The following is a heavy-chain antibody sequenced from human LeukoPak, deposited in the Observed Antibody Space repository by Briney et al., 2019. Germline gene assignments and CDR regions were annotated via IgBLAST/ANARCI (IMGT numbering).Heavy chain of an antibody. CDR2: ISAYNGNR. CDR1: GYTFTSFG. Sequence: ASVKLSCTASGYTFTSFGISWVRQAPGQGLEGMGWISAYNGNRTYAQKLQCRVTMTTDTSTSTAYMELRSLRSDDTAVYYCARDYCSSTSCYYGVGPYYYYGMDVWGQGTTVTVSS. D-gene: IGHD2-2*01. J-gene: IGHJ6*02. CDR3: ARDYCSSTSCYYGVGPYYYYGMDV. V-gene: IGHV1-18*01.